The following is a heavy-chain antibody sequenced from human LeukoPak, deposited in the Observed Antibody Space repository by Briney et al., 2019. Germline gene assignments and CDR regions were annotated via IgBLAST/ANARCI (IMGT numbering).Heavy chain of an antibody. D-gene: IGHD6-19*01. CDR2: ISSSSSYI. CDR1: GFTFSSYS. V-gene: IGHV3-21*01. Sequence: GGSLRLSCAASGFTFSSYSMNWVRQAPGKGLEWVSSISSSSSYIYYADSVKGRFTISGDNAKNSLYLQMNSLRAEDTAVYYCASPVAVAGTSFDYWGQGTLVTVSS. J-gene: IGHJ4*02. CDR3: ASPVAVAGTSFDY.